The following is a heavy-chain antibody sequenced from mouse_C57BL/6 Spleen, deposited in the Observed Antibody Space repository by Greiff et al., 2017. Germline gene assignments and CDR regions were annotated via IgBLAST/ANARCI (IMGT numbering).Heavy chain of an antibody. J-gene: IGHJ4*01. CDR2: IRSKSNNYAT. Sequence: DVQLVESGGGLVQPKGSLKLSCAASGFSFNTYAMNWVRQAPGKGLEWVARIRSKSNNYATYYADTVKDRFTISRDDSESMLYLQMNNLKTEDTAMYYCVRIGYYGSSYLYYAMDYWGQGTSVTVSS. V-gene: IGHV10-1*01. CDR1: GFSFNTYA. D-gene: IGHD1-1*01. CDR3: VRIGYYGSSYLYYAMDY.